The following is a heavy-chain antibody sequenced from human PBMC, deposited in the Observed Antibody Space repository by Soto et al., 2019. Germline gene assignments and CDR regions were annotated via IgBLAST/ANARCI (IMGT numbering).Heavy chain of an antibody. CDR2: IYPRDSDT. V-gene: IGHV5-51*01. Sequence: GESLKISCNGSGYSFTNYWIAWVRQMPGKGLEWMGVIYPRDSDTKYSPSFQGQVTISADKSISTAYLQWSSLKASDTAIYYCARQATYDFWSGYYVDPWGQGTLVTVS. J-gene: IGHJ5*02. CDR3: ARQATYDFWSGYYVDP. D-gene: IGHD3-3*01. CDR1: GYSFTNYW.